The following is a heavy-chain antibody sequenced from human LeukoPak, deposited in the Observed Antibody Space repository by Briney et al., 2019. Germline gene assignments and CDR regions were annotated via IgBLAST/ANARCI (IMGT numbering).Heavy chain of an antibody. CDR2: NYPGDSDT. CDR3: ARRVSSSGFDAFDV. V-gene: IGHV5-51*01. CDR1: GYSFATYW. D-gene: IGHD5-12*01. J-gene: IGHJ3*01. Sequence: GESLEISCKGSGYSFATYWIGWVRQMPGKGLEWMGINYPGDSDTTYSPSFQGQVTVSADKSISTAYLQWSSLKASDTAMYYCARRVSSSGFDAFDVWGQGTMVAVSS.